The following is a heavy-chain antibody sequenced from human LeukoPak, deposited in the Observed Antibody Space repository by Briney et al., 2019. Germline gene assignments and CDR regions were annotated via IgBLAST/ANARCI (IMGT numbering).Heavy chain of an antibody. D-gene: IGHD6-13*01. CDR1: GFTFSAYN. CDR3: ARQSLAASGLDS. V-gene: IGHV3-30*04. CDR2: VKDDGSYT. J-gene: IGHJ4*02. Sequence: GGSLRLSCAVSGFTFSAYNMHWVRQAPGKGLDWVAVVKDDGSYTSYAASVKGRFTISRDNSRNTVVLQMNSLSVDDTAIYYCARQSLAASGLDSWGQGMLVTVS.